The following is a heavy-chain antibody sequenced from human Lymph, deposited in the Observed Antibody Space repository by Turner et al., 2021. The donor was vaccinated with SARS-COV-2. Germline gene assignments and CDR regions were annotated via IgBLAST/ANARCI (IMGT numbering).Heavy chain of an antibody. CDR2: FYKIGSI. D-gene: IGHD1-1*01. J-gene: IGHJ6*02. Sequence: QVQLQESGPGLVRPSETLSLTCTVSGGSISSTSWSWIRQSPGRGLEWIGYFYKIGSIDYNPTLRSRGTISVDTSKNQLSLNLSSGTAADTAVYYCARHQGSTSGYDHGMNVWGQGTAVIVSS. V-gene: IGHV4-59*08. CDR1: GGSISSTS. CDR3: ARHQGSTSGYDHGMNV.